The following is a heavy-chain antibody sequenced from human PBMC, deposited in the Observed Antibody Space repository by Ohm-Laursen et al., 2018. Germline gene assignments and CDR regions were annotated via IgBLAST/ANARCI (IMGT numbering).Heavy chain of an antibody. CDR2: IYYSEGT. CDR1: GDSITTYY. V-gene: IGHV4-59*01. Sequence: GTLSLTCIVSGDSITTYYWSWIRQSPGKGLGWIGYIYYSEGTKYNPSLESRVSMSIDTSKNHFSLRLSSVTAADTAVYYCARSGPLDESFDSWGQGTLATVSS. J-gene: IGHJ5*01. D-gene: IGHD2-2*03. CDR3: ARSGPLDESFDS.